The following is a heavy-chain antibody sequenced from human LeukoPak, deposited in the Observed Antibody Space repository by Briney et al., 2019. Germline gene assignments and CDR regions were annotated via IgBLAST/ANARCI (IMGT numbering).Heavy chain of an antibody. D-gene: IGHD4-17*01. CDR2: INHSGST. V-gene: IGHV4-34*01. Sequence: PSETLSLTCAVYGGSFSGYYWSWIRQPPGKGLEWIGEINHSGSTNYNPSLKSRVTISVDTSKNQFSLKLSSVTAADTAVYYCASASYGAPSDYWGQGTPVTVSP. CDR3: ASASYGAPSDY. J-gene: IGHJ4*01. CDR1: GGSFSGYY.